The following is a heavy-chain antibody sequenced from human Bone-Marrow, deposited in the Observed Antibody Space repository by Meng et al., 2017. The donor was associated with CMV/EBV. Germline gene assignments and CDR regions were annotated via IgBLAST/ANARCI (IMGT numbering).Heavy chain of an antibody. CDR1: GGSISSSSYY. D-gene: IGHD1-26*01. V-gene: IGHV4-39*07. Sequence: SETLSLTCTVSGGSISSSSYYWGWIRQPPGKGLEWIGSIYYSGSTYYNPSLKSRVTISVDTSKNQFSLKLSSVTAADTAVYYCATLRWDGSYRSFDYWGQGTLVTVYS. CDR3: ATLRWDGSYRSFDY. J-gene: IGHJ4*02. CDR2: IYYSGST.